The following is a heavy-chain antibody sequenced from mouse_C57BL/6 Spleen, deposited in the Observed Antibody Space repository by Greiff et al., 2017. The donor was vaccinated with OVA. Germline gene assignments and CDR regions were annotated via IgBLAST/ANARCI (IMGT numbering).Heavy chain of an antibody. Sequence: EVQLQQSGPELVKPGASVKISCKASGYSFTGYYMNWVKQSPEKGLEWIGEINPSTGGTTYNQKFKAKATLTVDKSSSTAYMQLKSLTSEDSAVYYCANYDYDGHYAMDYWGQGTSVTVSS. D-gene: IGHD2-4*01. J-gene: IGHJ4*01. CDR2: INPSTGGT. V-gene: IGHV1-42*01. CDR3: ANYDYDGHYAMDY. CDR1: GYSFTGYY.